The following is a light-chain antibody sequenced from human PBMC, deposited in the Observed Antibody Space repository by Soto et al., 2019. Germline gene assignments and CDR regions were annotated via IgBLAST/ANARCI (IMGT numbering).Light chain of an antibody. Sequence: EIVLTQSPGTLSLSPGERATLSCRASQSVSSSYLAWYQQKPGQAPRLVIHGASTRATGVPDRFSGSGSGTYFTLTSSRLEPEDFALYYCQQYGSSPMYTFGQGTKLEIK. CDR1: QSVSSSY. CDR3: QQYGSSPMYT. CDR2: GAS. V-gene: IGKV3-20*01. J-gene: IGKJ2*01.